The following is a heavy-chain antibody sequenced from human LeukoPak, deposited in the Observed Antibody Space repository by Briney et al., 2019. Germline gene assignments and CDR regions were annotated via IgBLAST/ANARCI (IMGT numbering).Heavy chain of an antibody. CDR3: ARQGFDSGFDY. J-gene: IGHJ4*01. D-gene: IGHD2-21*01. CDR2: LFSGGDT. CDR1: GFSFSRYY. V-gene: IGHV3-66*04. Sequence: PGGSLRLSCTASGFSFSRYYMSWVRQAPGKGLGWISVLFSGGDTYYADSVKDRFGVSRDSSSGTLFLQMNSLRVDDTAVYYCARQGFDSGFDYWGHGTTVTVSS.